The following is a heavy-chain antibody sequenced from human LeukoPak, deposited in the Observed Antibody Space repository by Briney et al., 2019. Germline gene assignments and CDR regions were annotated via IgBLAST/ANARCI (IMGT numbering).Heavy chain of an antibody. Sequence: SETLSLTCAVYIDSFSNYHWNWIRQTPAKGMEWIGEVNESGGTNISPSLRSRVILSVDTSKNQFSLKLISVTVADTAIYYCARGRDGYNSAVDYWGQGTLVTVSS. CDR3: ARGRDGYNSAVDY. D-gene: IGHD5-24*01. V-gene: IGHV4-34*01. J-gene: IGHJ4*02. CDR2: VNESGGT. CDR1: IDSFSNYH.